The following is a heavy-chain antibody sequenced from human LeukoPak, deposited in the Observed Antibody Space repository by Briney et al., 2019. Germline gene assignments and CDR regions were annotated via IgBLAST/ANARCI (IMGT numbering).Heavy chain of an antibody. CDR1: GFTFDDYA. V-gene: IGHV3-21*01. Sequence: GGSLRLSCAASGFTFDDYAMSWVRQTPGKGLEWVSSISDDSNYIFYADSVKGRFTISRDNAKNSPYLQMNSLRVEDTAVYYCARDRYCGGGSCPDYWGQGTLVTVSS. CDR3: ARDRYCGGGSCPDY. D-gene: IGHD2-15*01. CDR2: ISDDSNYI. J-gene: IGHJ4*02.